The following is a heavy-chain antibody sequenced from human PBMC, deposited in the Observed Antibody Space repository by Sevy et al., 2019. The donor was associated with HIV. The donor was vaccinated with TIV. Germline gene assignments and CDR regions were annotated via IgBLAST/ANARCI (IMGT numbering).Heavy chain of an antibody. CDR1: GYSFTNYW. J-gene: IGHJ4*02. V-gene: IGHV5-51*01. CDR3: ARQETITADLDY. Sequence: GESLKISCKGSGYSFTNYWIAWVRQMPGKGLEWMGIIYPGGSDTRYSPSFQGQVTISADKSISTAYLQWSSLKASDTAMYYCARQETITADLDYWGQGTLVTVSS. D-gene: IGHD3-16*01. CDR2: IYPGGSDT.